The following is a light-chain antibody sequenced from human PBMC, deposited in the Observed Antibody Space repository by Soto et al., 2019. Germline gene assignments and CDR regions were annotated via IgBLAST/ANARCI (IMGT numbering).Light chain of an antibody. CDR2: GAS. Sequence: EIVMTQSPATLSVSPGERATLSCRASQSVSRNLAWYQQKPGQAPRLLIYGASTTATGIPVRFSGSGSGTEFTLTISSLQSEDFAVYYCQQYNNWPQTFGGGTKV. CDR1: QSVSRN. J-gene: IGKJ4*01. V-gene: IGKV3-15*01. CDR3: QQYNNWPQT.